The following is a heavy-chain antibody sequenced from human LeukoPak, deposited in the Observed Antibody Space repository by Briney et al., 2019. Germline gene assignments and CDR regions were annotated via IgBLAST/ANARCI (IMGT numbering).Heavy chain of an antibody. CDR2: INHSGST. V-gene: IGHV4-34*01. D-gene: IGHD2-2*01. CDR3: ARGLSSVVPAAKRSGAWLDP. Sequence: GSLRLSCAASGFTFTSYAMTWIRQPPGKGLEWIGEINHSGSTNYNPSLKSRVTISVDTSKNQFSLKLSSVTAADTAVYYCARGLSSVVPAAKRSGAWLDPWGQGTLVTVSS. J-gene: IGHJ5*02. CDR1: GFTFTSYA.